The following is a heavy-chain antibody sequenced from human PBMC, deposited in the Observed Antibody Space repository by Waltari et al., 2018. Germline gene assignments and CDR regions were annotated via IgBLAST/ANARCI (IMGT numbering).Heavy chain of an antibody. Sequence: QVQLQESGPGLVKPSETLSLTCTVSGGSVSSYFWGWLRQPAGKGLEWIGRIYPSGSTNDNSSLKSRVTISVDKSKNQFSLKLTSVTAADAAVYFCARDGGLLRPFDLWGRGTLVTVSS. CDR1: GGSVSSYF. D-gene: IGHD3-22*01. CDR2: IYPSGST. V-gene: IGHV4-4*07. CDR3: ARDGGLLRPFDL. J-gene: IGHJ2*01.